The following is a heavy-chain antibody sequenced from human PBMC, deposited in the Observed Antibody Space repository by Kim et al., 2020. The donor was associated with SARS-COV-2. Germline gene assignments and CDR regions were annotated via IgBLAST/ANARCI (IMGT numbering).Heavy chain of an antibody. Sequence: GGSLRLSCAASGFTFSSYSMNWVRQAPGKGLEWVSSISSSSSYIYYADSVKGRFTISRDNAKNSLYLQMNSLRAEDTAVYYCARDYYDYVWGSYRYTSPIDYWGQGTLVTVPS. CDR1: GFTFSSYS. D-gene: IGHD3-16*02. V-gene: IGHV3-21*01. CDR3: ARDYYDYVWGSYRYTSPIDY. CDR2: ISSSSSYI. J-gene: IGHJ4*02.